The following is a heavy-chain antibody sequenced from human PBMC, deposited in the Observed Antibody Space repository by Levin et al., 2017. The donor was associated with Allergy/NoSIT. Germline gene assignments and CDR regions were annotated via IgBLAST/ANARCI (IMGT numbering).Heavy chain of an antibody. D-gene: IGHD6-19*01. CDR3: AREAVAGYYFDY. V-gene: IGHV1-2*02. Sequence: AASVKVSCKASGYTFTGYYMHWVRQAPGQGLEWMGWINPNSGGTNYAQKFQGRVTMTRDTSISTAYMELSRLRSDDTAVYYCAREAVAGYYFDYWGQGTLVTVSS. J-gene: IGHJ4*02. CDR2: INPNSGGT. CDR1: GYTFTGYY.